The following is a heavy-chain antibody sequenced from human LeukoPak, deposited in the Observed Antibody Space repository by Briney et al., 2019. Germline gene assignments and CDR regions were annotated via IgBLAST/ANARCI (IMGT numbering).Heavy chain of an antibody. CDR3: AREAAGDIVVVVAATMELGDAFDI. D-gene: IGHD2-15*01. CDR1: GYTFTGYY. CDR2: MDPNSGGT. V-gene: IGHV1-2*02. Sequence: GALGKVSCKASGYTFTGYYMHWVRQAPGQGLEWMGWMDPNSGGTNYAQKFQGRVTMTRDTSISTAYMELSRLRSDDTAVYYCAREAAGDIVVVVAATMELGDAFDIWGQGTMVTVSS. J-gene: IGHJ3*02.